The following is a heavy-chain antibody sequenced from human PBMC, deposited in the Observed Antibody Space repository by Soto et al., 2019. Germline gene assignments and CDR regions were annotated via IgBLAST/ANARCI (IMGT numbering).Heavy chain of an antibody. V-gene: IGHV2-5*02. CDR2: IYWDDDK. Sequence: QITLKESGPTLVNPTQTLTLTCTFSGFSLSTSGVGVAWIRQPPGKALEWLALIYWDDDKRYRPSLESRLTITKDTSKNQVVLTMTNMDSVDTATYYCAYLPCSGGSCYWISVAGMDFWGQGTTVTVSS. CDR1: GFSLSTSGVG. CDR3: AYLPCSGGSCYWISVAGMDF. J-gene: IGHJ6*02. D-gene: IGHD2-15*01.